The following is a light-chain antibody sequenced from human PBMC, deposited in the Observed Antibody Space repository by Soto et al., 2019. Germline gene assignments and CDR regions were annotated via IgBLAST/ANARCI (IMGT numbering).Light chain of an antibody. CDR2: AAS. CDR3: QQYGDSPT. CDR1: QSVTSSY. J-gene: IGKJ4*01. Sequence: EIVLTQSPGTLSLSPGERATLSCRASQSVTSSYLAWYQQKAGQAPRLLIYAASSRATGIPDRFRGSGSGTDSTLTISRLEPEDFAVYYCQQYGDSPTFGGGTKVDIK. V-gene: IGKV3-20*01.